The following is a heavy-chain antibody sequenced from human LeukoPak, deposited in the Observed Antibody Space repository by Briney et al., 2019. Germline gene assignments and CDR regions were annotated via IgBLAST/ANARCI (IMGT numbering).Heavy chain of an antibody. Sequence: SETLSLTCTVSAGSMSSYYWSWIRQPPGKGLEWIGYIYFSGSTNYNPSLKSRVTISVDTFKNQVSLKLSSVTAADTAVYYCARALTYCSTVSCTYFDYWGQGTLVTVSS. CDR1: AGSMSSYY. D-gene: IGHD2-15*01. CDR3: ARALTYCSTVSCTYFDY. CDR2: IYFSGST. J-gene: IGHJ4*02. V-gene: IGHV4-59*01.